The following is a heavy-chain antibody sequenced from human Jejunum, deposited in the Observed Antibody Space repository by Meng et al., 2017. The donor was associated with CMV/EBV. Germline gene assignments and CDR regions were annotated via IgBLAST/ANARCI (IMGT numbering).Heavy chain of an antibody. CDR2: IYSGGTT. V-gene: IGHV3-66*01. Sequence: EGRLGGSGGGLGRPGGSLGPCFAASGFSVSSNYMSWVRQAPGKGVEWVTLIYSGGTTFYADSVKGRFTISRDNSKNVLYLQMNSVRAEDTALYHCVRNLGYTYGLVSWGQGTLVTVSS. CDR3: VRNLGYTYGLVS. CDR1: GFSVSSNY. J-gene: IGHJ5*02. D-gene: IGHD5-18*01.